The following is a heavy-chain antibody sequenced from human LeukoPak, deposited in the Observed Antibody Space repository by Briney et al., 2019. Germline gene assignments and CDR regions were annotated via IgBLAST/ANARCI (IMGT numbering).Heavy chain of an antibody. V-gene: IGHV4-39*07. Sequence: PSETLSLTCTVSGGSISSSSYYWGWIRQPPGKGLEWIGSIYYSGSTYYNPSLKSRVTISVDTSKNQFSLKLSSVTAADTAVYYCARDGYGSGSYYNVLPDYWGQGTLVTVSS. CDR1: GGSISSSSYY. J-gene: IGHJ4*02. CDR2: IYYSGST. CDR3: ARDGYGSGSYYNVLPDY. D-gene: IGHD3-10*01.